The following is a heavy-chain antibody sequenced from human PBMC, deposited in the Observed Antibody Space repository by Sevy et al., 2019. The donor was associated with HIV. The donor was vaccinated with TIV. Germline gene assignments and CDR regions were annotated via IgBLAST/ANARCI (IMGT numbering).Heavy chain of an antibody. D-gene: IGHD1-26*01. CDR3: ARALLLRGELPYYFDY. CDR2: ISAYNGNT. CDR1: GYTFTSYG. Sequence: GESLKISCKASGYTFTSYGISWVRQAPGQGLEWMGWISAYNGNTNYAQKLQGRVTMTTDTSTSTAYMELRSLRSDDTAVYYCARALLLRGELPYYFDYWGQGTLVTVSS. V-gene: IGHV1-18*01. J-gene: IGHJ4*02.